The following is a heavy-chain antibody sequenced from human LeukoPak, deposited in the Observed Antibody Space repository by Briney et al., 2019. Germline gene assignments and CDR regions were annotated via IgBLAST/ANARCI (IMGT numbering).Heavy chain of an antibody. D-gene: IGHD1-26*01. CDR3: AKGHLSHSGSSADY. Sequence: PGRSLRLSCAASGFTFSSYGMPWVRQAPGKGLEWVAVISYDGSNKYYADSVKGRFTISRDNSKNTLYLQMNSLRAEDTAVYYCAKGHLSHSGSSADYWGQGTLVTVSS. CDR2: ISYDGSNK. V-gene: IGHV3-30*18. CDR1: GFTFSSYG. J-gene: IGHJ4*02.